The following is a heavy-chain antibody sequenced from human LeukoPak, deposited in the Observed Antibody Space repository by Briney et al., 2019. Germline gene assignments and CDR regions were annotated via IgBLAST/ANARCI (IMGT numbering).Heavy chain of an antibody. D-gene: IGHD3-9*01. CDR1: GFTFSSYA. Sequence: GRSLRLSCAASGFTFSSYAMHWVRQAPGKGLEWVAVISYDGSNKYYADSVKGRFTISRDNSKNTLYLQMSSLRAEDTAVYYCARGPDYDILTGYIDYWGQGTLVTVSS. CDR2: ISYDGSNK. CDR3: ARGPDYDILTGYIDY. V-gene: IGHV3-30-3*01. J-gene: IGHJ4*02.